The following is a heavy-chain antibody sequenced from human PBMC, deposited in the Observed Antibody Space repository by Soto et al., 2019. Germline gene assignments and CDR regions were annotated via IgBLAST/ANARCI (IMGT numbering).Heavy chain of an antibody. CDR1: GGSISSYY. Sequence: SETLSLTCTVSGGSISSYYWSWIRQPPGKGLEWIGYIYYSGSTNYNPSLKSRVTISVDTSMNQFSLKLSSVTAADTVVYYCARVSRLGHYYYYGMDVWGQGTTVTVSS. CDR3: ARVSRLGHYYYYGMDV. CDR2: IYYSGST. D-gene: IGHD6-19*01. J-gene: IGHJ6*02. V-gene: IGHV4-59*01.